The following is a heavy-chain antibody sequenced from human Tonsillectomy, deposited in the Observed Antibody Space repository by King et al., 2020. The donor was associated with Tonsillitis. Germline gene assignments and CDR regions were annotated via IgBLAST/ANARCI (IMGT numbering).Heavy chain of an antibody. J-gene: IGHJ2*01. CDR2: IYTSGST. CDR3: ARGIVGATSIWYFDL. V-gene: IGHV4-4*07. D-gene: IGHD1-26*01. CDR1: GGSINSYY. Sequence: VQLQESGPGLVKPSETLSLTCTVSGGSINSYYWSWIRPPAGKGLEYIGRIYTSGSTNYNPSLKSRVTMSVDTSKNQFSLKLSSVTAADTAVYYFARGIVGATSIWYFDLWGRGTLVTVSS.